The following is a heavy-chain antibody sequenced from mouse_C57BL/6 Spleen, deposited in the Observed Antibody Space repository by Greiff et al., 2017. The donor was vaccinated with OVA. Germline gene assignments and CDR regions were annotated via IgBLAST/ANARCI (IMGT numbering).Heavy chain of an antibody. CDR1: GFTFSSYG. J-gene: IGHJ2*01. D-gene: IGHD4-1*01. CDR2: ISSGGSYT. CDR3: ARHGNLYYFDY. Sequence: EVKLVESGGDLVKPGGSLKLSCAASGFTFSSYGMSWVRQTPDKRLEWVATISSGGSYTYYPDRVKGRFTISRDNAKNTLYLQMSSLKSEDTAMCYFARHGNLYYFDYWGQGTTLTVSS. V-gene: IGHV5-6*02.